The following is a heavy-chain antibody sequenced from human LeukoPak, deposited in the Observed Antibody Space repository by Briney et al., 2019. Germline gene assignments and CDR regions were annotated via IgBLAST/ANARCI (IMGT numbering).Heavy chain of an antibody. D-gene: IGHD3-10*01. V-gene: IGHV3-15*01. CDR1: GFTFSNYE. Sequence: GGSLRLSCAASGFTFSNYEMIWVRQAPGKGLEWVGRIKSKTDGGTSDYAAPVTGRFTISRDDSKSTLYLQMNSLKIEDTGVYYCSTLWYGAWGQGTLVTVSS. CDR3: STLWYGA. CDR2: IKSKTDGGTS. J-gene: IGHJ5*02.